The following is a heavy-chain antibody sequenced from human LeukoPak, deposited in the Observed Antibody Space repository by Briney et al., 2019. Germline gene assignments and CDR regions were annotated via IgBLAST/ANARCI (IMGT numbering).Heavy chain of an antibody. J-gene: IGHJ5*02. CDR3: ARDVTYHGGDWFDP. CDR2: ISSTATSI. CDR1: EFTFSGYS. V-gene: IGHV3-48*04. D-gene: IGHD4-23*01. Sequence: QTRGSLRLSCAASEFTFSGYSMSWVRQAPGKGLEWVSYISSTATSIYYADSVKGRFTVSRDNAKNSLYLQMNSLRAEDTAVYYCARDVTYHGGDWFDPWGQGTLVTVSS.